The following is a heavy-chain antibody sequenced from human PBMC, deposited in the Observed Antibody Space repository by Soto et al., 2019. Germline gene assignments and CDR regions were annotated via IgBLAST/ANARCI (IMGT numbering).Heavy chain of an antibody. CDR2: VHSSGIT. D-gene: IGHD3-16*01. V-gene: IGHV4-61*01. CDR3: ARGLTMGQLPSHFDH. Sequence: SETLSLTCTVSGGSFSNDTFYWSWIRQPPGKGMEWIGYVHSSGITNYNPSLKRRVTISVDTSRNQFSLRLSSVTAADTAVYYCARGLTMGQLPSHFDHWGQGTLVTVSS. J-gene: IGHJ5*02. CDR1: GGSFSNDTFY.